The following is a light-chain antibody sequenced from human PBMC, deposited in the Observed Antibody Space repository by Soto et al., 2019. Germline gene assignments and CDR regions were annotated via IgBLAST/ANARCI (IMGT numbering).Light chain of an antibody. CDR3: QHFNTYPRT. CDR1: QDISSA. V-gene: IGKV1-13*02. Sequence: AIQLTQSPSSLSAAVGARVTIACRASQDISSALSWYQQIAGRAPQLLIYYASNLESGVPSRFSGSGSGTSFTLTVTSLQTEDFATYYCQHFNTYPRTFGQGTKVAVK. CDR2: YAS. J-gene: IGKJ1*01.